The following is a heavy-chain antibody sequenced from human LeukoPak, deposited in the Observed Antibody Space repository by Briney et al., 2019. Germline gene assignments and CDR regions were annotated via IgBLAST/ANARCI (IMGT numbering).Heavy chain of an antibody. CDR3: ARCLAVAATPFDY. CDR2: IIPILGIA. V-gene: IGHV1-69*04. CDR1: GGTFSSYA. J-gene: IGHJ4*02. D-gene: IGHD6-19*01. Sequence: SVKVSCKASGGTFSSYAISWVRQAPGQGLEWMGRIIPILGIANYAQKFQGRVTITADKSTSTAYMELSSLRSEDTAVYYCARCLAVAATPFDYWGQGTLVTVSS.